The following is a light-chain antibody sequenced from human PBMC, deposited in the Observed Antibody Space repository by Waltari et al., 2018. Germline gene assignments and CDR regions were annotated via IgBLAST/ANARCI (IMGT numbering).Light chain of an antibody. Sequence: DIQMTQSPSTLSASVGDRVTITCRASQIISTLLAWYQQKPGEAPRLIIYQASTSEDGVPSRFSGSGSGTEFTLTISSLQPDDFEQYNAYATFGPGTKVEIK. J-gene: IGKJ3*01. CDR2: QAS. CDR3: YAT. CDR1: QIISTL. V-gene: IGKV1-5*03.